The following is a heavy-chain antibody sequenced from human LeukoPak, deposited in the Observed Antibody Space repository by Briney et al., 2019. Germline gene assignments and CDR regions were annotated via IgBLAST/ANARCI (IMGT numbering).Heavy chain of an antibody. CDR1: GFTVSSNY. CDR2: IYSGGST. V-gene: IGHV3-66*01. J-gene: IGHJ4*02. Sequence: GGSLRLSCAASGFTVSSNYMSWVRQAPGKGLEWVSVIYSGGSTYYADSVKGRFTISRDNSKNTLYLQMNSLRAEDTAVYYCSVSSGGSCCFVYWGQGTLVTVSS. D-gene: IGHD2-15*01. CDR3: SVSSGGSCCFVY.